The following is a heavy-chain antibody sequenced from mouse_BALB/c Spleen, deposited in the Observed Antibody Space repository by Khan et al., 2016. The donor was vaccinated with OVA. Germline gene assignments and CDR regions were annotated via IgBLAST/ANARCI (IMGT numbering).Heavy chain of an antibody. CDR1: GYRFTSYI. CDR3: ARGNWQSYYFDY. V-gene: IGHV1S136*01. Sequence: EVQLQQSGPELVKPGTSVKMSCKASGYRFTSYIILWVKQRPGQGLEWIGYINPYNGATKYNEKFKGKATLTSDKSSNTAYMELSSLTSEDSAVYYCARGNWQSYYFDYWGQGTTRTVSS. D-gene: IGHD4-1*01. J-gene: IGHJ2*01. CDR2: INPYNGAT.